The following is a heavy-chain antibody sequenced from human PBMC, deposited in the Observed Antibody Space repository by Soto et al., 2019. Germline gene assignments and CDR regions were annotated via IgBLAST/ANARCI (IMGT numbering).Heavy chain of an antibody. D-gene: IGHD6-13*01. CDR3: ARVSGDSSTRYFDL. CDR1: GFTFSSYW. Sequence: EVQLVESGGGLVQPGGSLRLSCAASGFTFSSYWMHWVRQAPGKGLVWVSFINSAGSSTIYADSVKGRFTISRDNAKNTLYLQMNGLRAEDTAVYNCARVSGDSSTRYFDLWGRGTLVTVSS. V-gene: IGHV3-74*01. J-gene: IGHJ2*01. CDR2: INSAGSST.